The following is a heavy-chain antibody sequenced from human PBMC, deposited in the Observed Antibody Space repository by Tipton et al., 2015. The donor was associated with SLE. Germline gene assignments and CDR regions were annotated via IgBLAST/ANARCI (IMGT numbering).Heavy chain of an antibody. Sequence: TLSLTCTVSGYSISSGYYWGWIRQPPGKGLEWIGSIYHSGSTYYNPSLRSRVTISVDTSKNQLSLQLSSVTTADTAVYYCARGDPQGLEPFDYWCQGTLVTVSS. CDR1: GYSISSGYY. D-gene: IGHD1-1*01. CDR2: IYHSGST. CDR3: ARGDPQGLEPFDY. J-gene: IGHJ4*02. V-gene: IGHV4-38-2*02.